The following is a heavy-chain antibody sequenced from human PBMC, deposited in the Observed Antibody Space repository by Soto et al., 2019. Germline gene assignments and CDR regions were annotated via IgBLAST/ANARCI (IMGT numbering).Heavy chain of an antibody. J-gene: IGHJ4*02. V-gene: IGHV3-30*18. Sequence: GGSMRLSCEGSGFFLNAYAMHWFRQAPGKGLQWVAVTRFDGSTEYSADSERGRFTVSRDISRKTFFLQLTNLRPDDTAMYYCAKDLSSNGLGCGHWGQGALVTVSS. CDR1: GFFLNAYA. CDR2: TRFDGSTE. CDR3: AKDLSSNGLGCGH. D-gene: IGHD2-21*01.